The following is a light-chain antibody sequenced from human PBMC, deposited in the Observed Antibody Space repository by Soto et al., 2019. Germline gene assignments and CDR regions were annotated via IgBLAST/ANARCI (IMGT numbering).Light chain of an antibody. V-gene: IGKV1-5*03. J-gene: IGKJ4*01. CDR3: QQYNTYPRT. Sequence: DIQMTQSPSTLSASVGDRVTITCRASQSISTWLAWYQQKPGKAPKLLIYTASSLEGGVPSRFGGSGSGTLFNITISSLHPDDFATYYCQQYNTYPRTFGGGTTVDIK. CDR2: TAS. CDR1: QSISTW.